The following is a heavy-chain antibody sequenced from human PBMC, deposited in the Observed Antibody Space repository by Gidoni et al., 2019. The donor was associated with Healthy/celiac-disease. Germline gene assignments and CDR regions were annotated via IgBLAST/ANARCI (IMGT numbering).Heavy chain of an antibody. V-gene: IGHV1-2*02. J-gene: IGHJ4*02. CDR3: ARDRDITIFGVVIIYDY. Sequence: QVQLVQSGAAGKKPGASVKVFRKDSGNPFTGYYIHWVRPAPGQGLEWMGWINPNSGGTNYAQKFQGRVTMTRDTSISTAYMELSRLRSDDTAVYYCARDRDITIFGVVIIYDYWGQGTLVTVSS. CDR1: GNPFTGYY. CDR2: INPNSGGT. D-gene: IGHD3-3*01.